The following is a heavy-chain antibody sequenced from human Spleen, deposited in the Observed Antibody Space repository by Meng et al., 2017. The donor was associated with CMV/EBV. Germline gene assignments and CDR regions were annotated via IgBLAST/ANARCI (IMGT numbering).Heavy chain of an antibody. J-gene: IGHJ4*02. CDR3: ARGKMWLAEHHLDY. CDR1: GYTFTDYY. CDR2: INLNSGGT. Sequence: ASVKVSCKASGYTFTDYYMDWVRQAPGQGFEWMGWINLNSGGTNYAREFQGRVTMTRDASISTAYMELARLKSDDTAVYYCARGKMWLAEHHLDYWGQGMLVTVSS. V-gene: IGHV1-2*02. D-gene: IGHD6-19*01.